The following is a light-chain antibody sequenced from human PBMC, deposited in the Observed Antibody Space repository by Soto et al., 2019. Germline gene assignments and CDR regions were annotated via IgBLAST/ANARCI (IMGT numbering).Light chain of an antibody. V-gene: IGKV1-5*03. CDR2: KAS. CDR3: QQYNDYWT. J-gene: IGKJ1*01. CDR1: ESISGW. Sequence: DIQMIQSPSTLSAYVGDRVTITCRASESISGWLAWYQQQPGKAPKLLIYKASILQSDVPSRFSGSGAETEFTLSISSLQPDDAAIYYCQQYNDYWTFGQGTKVDIK.